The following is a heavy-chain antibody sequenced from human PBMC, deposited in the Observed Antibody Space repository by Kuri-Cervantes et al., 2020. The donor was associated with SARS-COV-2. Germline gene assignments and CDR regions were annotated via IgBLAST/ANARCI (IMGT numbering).Heavy chain of an antibody. J-gene: IGHJ6*02. CDR3: ARGSSSWYALTIYYYYGMDV. Sequence: GESLKISCAASGFTFSSYWMHWVRQAPGKGLVWVSRINSDGSSTSYADSVKGRFTISRDNAKNTLYLQMNSLRAEDTAVYYCARGSSSWYALTIYYYYGMDVWGQGTTVTVSS. V-gene: IGHV3-74*01. D-gene: IGHD6-13*01. CDR2: INSDGSST. CDR1: GFTFSSYW.